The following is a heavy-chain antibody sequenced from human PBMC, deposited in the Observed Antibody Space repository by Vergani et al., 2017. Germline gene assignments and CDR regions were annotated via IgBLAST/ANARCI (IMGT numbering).Heavy chain of an antibody. J-gene: IGHJ6*02. CDR1: GVTFSDFS. CDR3: ARDCTSDSCPDKYGLDV. V-gene: IGHV3-21*03. D-gene: IGHD2-2*01. CDR2: IGSSGPYI. Sequence: VQLVESGGGLVKPGGSLRLSCAASGVTFSDFSMSWVRQAPGKGLGWVAFIGSSGPYINYADSVKGRFIISRDNTNNSLFLQLRSLRAEDAAVYYCARDCTSDSCPDKYGLDVWGQGASVTVSS.